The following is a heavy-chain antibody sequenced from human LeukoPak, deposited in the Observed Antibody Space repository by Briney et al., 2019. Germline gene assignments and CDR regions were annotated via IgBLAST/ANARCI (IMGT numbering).Heavy chain of an antibody. D-gene: IGHD5-18*01. Sequence: ASVKVSRKASGYTFTSYYMHWVRQAPGQGLEWMGIINPSGGSTSYAQKFQGRVTMTRDTSTSTVYMELSSLRSEDTAVYYCARGGATWIQRGNNWFDPWGQGTLVTVPS. CDR2: INPSGGST. J-gene: IGHJ5*02. CDR3: ARGGATWIQRGNNWFDP. V-gene: IGHV1-46*01. CDR1: GYTFTSYY.